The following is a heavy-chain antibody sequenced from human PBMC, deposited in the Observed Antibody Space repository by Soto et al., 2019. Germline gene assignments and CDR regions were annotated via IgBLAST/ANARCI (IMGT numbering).Heavy chain of an antibody. CDR2: LSYDGSNK. J-gene: IGHJ6*02. CDR1: GFTFSTYA. V-gene: IGHV3-30*03. Sequence: SGGSLRLSCAASGFTFSTYAMHWFRQAPGKGLEWVAVLSYDGSNKYYADSVKGRFTISRDNSKNTLYLQMNSLRAEDTAVYYCARVVPAAMYYYYGMDVWGQGTTVTVSS. CDR3: ARVVPAAMYYYYGMDV. D-gene: IGHD2-2*01.